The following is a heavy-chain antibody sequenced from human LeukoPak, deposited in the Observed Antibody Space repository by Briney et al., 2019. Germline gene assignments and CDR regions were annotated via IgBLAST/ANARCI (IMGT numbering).Heavy chain of an antibody. D-gene: IGHD6-13*01. CDR1: GGSISSDSYS. J-gene: IGHJ5*02. Sequence: PSQTLSLTCTVSGGSISSDSYSWSWIRQPAGKELEFIGRLFTSGNTNYNPSLKSRVTISLDTSKNQFSLMLRSVTAADTAVYYCARKAKAAAGKGRFDPWGQGTLVTVSS. CDR2: LFTSGNT. CDR3: ARKAKAAAGKGRFDP. V-gene: IGHV4-61*02.